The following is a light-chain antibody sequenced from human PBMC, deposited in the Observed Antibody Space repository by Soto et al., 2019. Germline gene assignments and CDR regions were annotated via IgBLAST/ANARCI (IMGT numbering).Light chain of an antibody. Sequence: ITCRASQSINIWLAWYQQKPGRAPKLLIYKASTLESGVPSRFSGSGSGTEFTLTISSLQPDDFATYYCQQYNVYWTFGQGTKVDIK. V-gene: IGKV1-5*03. J-gene: IGKJ1*01. CDR2: KAS. CDR1: QSINIW. CDR3: QQYNVYWT.